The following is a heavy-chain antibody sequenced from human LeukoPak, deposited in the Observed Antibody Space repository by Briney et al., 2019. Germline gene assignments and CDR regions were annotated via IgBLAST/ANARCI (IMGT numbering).Heavy chain of an antibody. CDR2: ISSSSSYI. Sequence: PGGSLRLSCAASGFTFSSYSMNWVRQAPGKGLEWVSSISSSSSYIYYADSVKGRFTISRDNAKNSLYLQMNSLRAEDTAVYYCARAAAYYYDSSGYYYPFDYWGQGTLVTVSS. CDR1: GFTFSSYS. D-gene: IGHD3-22*01. J-gene: IGHJ4*02. V-gene: IGHV3-21*01. CDR3: ARAAAYYYDSSGYYYPFDY.